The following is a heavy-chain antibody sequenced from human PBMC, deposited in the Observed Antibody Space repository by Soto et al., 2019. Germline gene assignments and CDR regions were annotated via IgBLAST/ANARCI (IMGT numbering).Heavy chain of an antibody. V-gene: IGHV4-39*01. CDR1: GGSISSSSYY. D-gene: IGHD4-17*01. CDR3: ARHDTVTDDYYYGMDV. CDR2: IYYSGST. Sequence: SETLSLTCTVSGGSISSSSYYWGWIRQPPGKGLEWIGSIYYSGSTYYNPSLKSRVTISVDTSKNQFSLKLSSVTAADTAVYYCARHDTVTDDYYYGMDVWGQGTTVTVSS. J-gene: IGHJ6*02.